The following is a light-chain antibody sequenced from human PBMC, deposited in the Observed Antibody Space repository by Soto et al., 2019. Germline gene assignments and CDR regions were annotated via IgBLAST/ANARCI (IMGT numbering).Light chain of an antibody. CDR3: QQYNSFSF. CDR2: DAS. CDR1: QSISSW. V-gene: IGKV1-5*01. Sequence: DIQMTQSPSTLSASVGDRVTITCRASQSISSWLAWYQQKPGKAPKLLIYDASSLESGVPSRFSGSGSGTEFTPTISSLQPDDFATYYCQQYNSFSFFGQGTKLEIK. J-gene: IGKJ2*01.